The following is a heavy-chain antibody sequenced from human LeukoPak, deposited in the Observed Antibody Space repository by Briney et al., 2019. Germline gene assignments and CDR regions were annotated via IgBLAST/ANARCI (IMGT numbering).Heavy chain of an antibody. Sequence: ASVKVSCKASGYTFTGYYMHWVRQAPGQGLEWMGWINPSSGGTNYAQKFQGRVTMTRDTSISTAYMELSRLRSDDTAVYYCAKNTGITGTGSFDPWGQGTLVTVSS. D-gene: IGHD1-20*01. V-gene: IGHV1-2*02. CDR3: AKNTGITGTGSFDP. CDR1: GYTFTGYY. CDR2: INPSSGGT. J-gene: IGHJ5*02.